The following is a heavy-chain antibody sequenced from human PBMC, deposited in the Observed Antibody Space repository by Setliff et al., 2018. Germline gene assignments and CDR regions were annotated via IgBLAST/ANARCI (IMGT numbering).Heavy chain of an antibody. J-gene: IGHJ6*03. D-gene: IGHD6-6*01. V-gene: IGHV4-31*03. CDR2: IYYSGST. CDR3: ARMAVRVASRPSSPLEYYYYMDF. Sequence: SETLSLTCTVSGGSISSGGYYWSWIRQHPGKGLEWIGYIYYSGSTYYNPSLKSRVTISVDTSKNQFSLKLSSVTAADTAVYYCARMAVRVASRPSSPLEYYYYMDFWGKGATVTVSS. CDR1: GGSISSGGYY.